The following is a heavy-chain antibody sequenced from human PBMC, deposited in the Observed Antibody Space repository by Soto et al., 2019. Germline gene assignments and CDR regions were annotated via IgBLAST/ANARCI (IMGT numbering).Heavy chain of an antibody. Sequence: SETLSLTCAVSGGSISSSNWWSWVRQPPGKGLEWIGEIYHSGSTNYNPSLKSRVTISVDRSKNQFSLKLSSVTAADTAVYYCARAAAAGSYNWFDSWGQGTLVTVSS. CDR2: IYHSGST. D-gene: IGHD6-13*01. CDR3: ARAAAAGSYNWFDS. J-gene: IGHJ5*01. V-gene: IGHV4-4*02. CDR1: GGSISSSNW.